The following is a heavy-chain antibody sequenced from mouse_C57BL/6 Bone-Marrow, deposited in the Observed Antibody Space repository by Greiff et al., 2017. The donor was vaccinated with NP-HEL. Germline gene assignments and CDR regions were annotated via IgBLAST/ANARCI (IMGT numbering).Heavy chain of an antibody. J-gene: IGHJ4*01. D-gene: IGHD2-3*01. V-gene: IGHV1-15*01. CDR2: IDPETGGT. CDR1: GYTFTDYE. Sequence: VQLQQSGAELVRPGASVTLSCKASGYTFTDYEMHWVKQTPVHGLEWIGAIDPETGGTAYNQKFKGKAILTADKSSSTAYMELRSLTSEDSAVYYCTRESDGPYYARDDWGQGTSVTGSS. CDR3: TRESDGPYYARDD.